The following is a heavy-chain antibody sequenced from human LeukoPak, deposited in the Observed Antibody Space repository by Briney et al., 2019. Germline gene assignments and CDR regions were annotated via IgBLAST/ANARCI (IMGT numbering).Heavy chain of an antibody. V-gene: IGHV3-23*01. J-gene: IGHJ4*02. CDR1: GFTFSSYA. D-gene: IGHD3-10*01. CDR2: INAGDRST. CDR3: ARTAMVRGVRVDY. Sequence: PGGSLRLSCTTSGFTFSSYAMSWVRQAPGKGLQWVSGINAGDRSTYYAESVKGRFTISRDNSKNTLYLQMNSLRAEDTAVYYCARTAMVRGVRVDYWGQGTLVTVSS.